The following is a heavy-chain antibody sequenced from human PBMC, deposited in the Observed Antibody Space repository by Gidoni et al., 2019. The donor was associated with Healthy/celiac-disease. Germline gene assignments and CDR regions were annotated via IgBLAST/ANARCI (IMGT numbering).Heavy chain of an antibody. D-gene: IGHD3-10*02. CDR1: GYTFTGYY. CDR2: INPNSGGT. V-gene: IGHV1-2*02. Sequence: QVQLVQSGAAVQKPGASVKVSCKASGYTFTGYYMHWVRQAPGQGLEWMGWINPNSGGTNYAQKFQGRVTMTRDTSISTAYMELSRLRSDDTAVYYCASQYYYVPGGNDAFDIWGQGTMVTVSS. CDR3: ASQYYYVPGGNDAFDI. J-gene: IGHJ3*02.